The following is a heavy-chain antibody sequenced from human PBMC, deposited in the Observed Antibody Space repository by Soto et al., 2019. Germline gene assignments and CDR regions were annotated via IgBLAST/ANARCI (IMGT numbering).Heavy chain of an antibody. J-gene: IGHJ4*02. CDR3: ARGQWLPRGEY. V-gene: IGHV4-34*01. D-gene: IGHD6-19*01. Sequence: SETLSLTCAVYGGSFSGFFWTWIRHPPGKGLEWIGEINHSGSTNYNPSLKRRVTISTDPSENQFSLRLTAVTAADTAVYYCARGQWLPRGEYWGQGTLVTVSS. CDR2: INHSGST. CDR1: GGSFSGFF.